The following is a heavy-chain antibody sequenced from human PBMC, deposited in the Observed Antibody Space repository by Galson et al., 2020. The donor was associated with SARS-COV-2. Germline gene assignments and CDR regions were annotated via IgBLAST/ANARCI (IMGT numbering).Heavy chain of an antibody. CDR3: AREIYNNGWIWDSQN. V-gene: IGHV1-18*01. CDR2: INAYNGNT. Sequence: ASVKVSCKASGYTFINYGISWVRQAPGQGLEWMGWINAYNGNTAYTQKLQGRVTMTTDTSTTTAYMELRSLKSDDTAIYYCAREIYNNGWIWDSQNWGQGTLVTVSS. CDR1: GYTFINYG. D-gene: IGHD6-25*01. J-gene: IGHJ1*01.